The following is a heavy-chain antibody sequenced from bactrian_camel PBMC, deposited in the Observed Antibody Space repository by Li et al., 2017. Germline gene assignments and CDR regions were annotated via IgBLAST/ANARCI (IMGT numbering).Heavy chain of an antibody. CDR2: ISSDGSYT. D-gene: IGHD3*01. V-gene: IGHV3-2*01. CDR3: ALWPDRLDRPYNY. J-gene: IGHJ4*01. Sequence: VQLVESGGGLVQPGGSLRLSCAASGFTFSSDYGVWVRQAPGKGLEWVSTISSDGSYTSYPDSVKGRFTVSRDNAKNTVYLQMNTLKSEDTALYYCALWPDRLDRPYNYWGQGTQVTVS. CDR1: GFTFSSDY.